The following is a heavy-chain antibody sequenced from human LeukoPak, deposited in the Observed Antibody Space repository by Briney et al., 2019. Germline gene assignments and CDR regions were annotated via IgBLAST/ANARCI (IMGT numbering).Heavy chain of an antibody. CDR2: IKQDGSEK. V-gene: IGHV3-7*01. D-gene: IGHD2-15*01. J-gene: IGHJ4*02. Sequence: GGSLRLSCAASGFTFSSYAMSWVRQAPGKGLEWVANIKQDGSEKYYVDSVKGRFTISRDNAKNSLYLQMNSLRAEDTAVYYCARDLVVVAATPDYWGQGTLVTVSS. CDR3: ARDLVVVAATPDY. CDR1: GFTFSSYA.